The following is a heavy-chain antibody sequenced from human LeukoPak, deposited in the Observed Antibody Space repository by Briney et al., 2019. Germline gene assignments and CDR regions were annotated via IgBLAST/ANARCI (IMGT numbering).Heavy chain of an antibody. Sequence: GASVKVSCKASGYTFTSYDITWVRQATGQGLEWMGWMNPNTGNTGYAPNFEGTVTMTRNTSITTAYMELSSLTSEDTAVYYCAKELVVIPGDYDNSGYHLWGQGTLVTVSS. CDR1: GYTFTSYD. CDR3: AKELVVIPGDYDNSGYHL. J-gene: IGHJ5*02. V-gene: IGHV1-8*01. D-gene: IGHD3-22*01. CDR2: MNPNTGNT.